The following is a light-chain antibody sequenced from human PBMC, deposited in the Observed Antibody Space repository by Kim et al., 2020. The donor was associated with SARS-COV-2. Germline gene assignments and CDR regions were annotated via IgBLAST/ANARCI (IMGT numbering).Light chain of an antibody. CDR1: QSVGTH. V-gene: IGKV3-15*01. J-gene: IGKJ4*01. CDR2: GIS. Sequence: VSPGERATLPCRASQSVGTHLAWYQQKPGQPPRLLISGISTRTTGIPARFSGSGSGTEFTLTISSLQSEDFAVYYCHQHNDWPLTFGGGTKVDIK. CDR3: HQHNDWPLT.